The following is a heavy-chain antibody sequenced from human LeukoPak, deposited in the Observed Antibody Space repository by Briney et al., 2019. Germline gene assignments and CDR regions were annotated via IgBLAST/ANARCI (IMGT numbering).Heavy chain of an antibody. D-gene: IGHD6-13*01. V-gene: IGHV4-34*01. J-gene: IGHJ4*02. CDR3: ARGNSSSGVDY. CDR2: INHSGST. Sequence: PSETLSLTCAVYGGSFGGYYWSWIRQPPGKGLEWIGEINHSGSTNYNPSLKSRVTISVDTSKNQFSPKLSSVTAADTAVYYCARGNSSSGVDYWGQGTLVTVSS. CDR1: GGSFGGYY.